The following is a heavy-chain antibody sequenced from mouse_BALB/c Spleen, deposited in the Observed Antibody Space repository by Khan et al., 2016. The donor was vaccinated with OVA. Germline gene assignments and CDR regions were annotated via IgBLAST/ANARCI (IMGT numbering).Heavy chain of an antibody. J-gene: IGHJ3*01. Sequence: QIQLVQSGPELKKPGETVKISCKASGYTLTNYGMNWVKQAPGKGLKWMGWINTYTGEPTYAEDFKGRIAFSLETSASTAYLQINNLKNEDTATYFCARSNDNYCFSYWGQGTLVTVSA. D-gene: IGHD2-1*01. CDR2: INTYTGEP. CDR1: GYTLTNYG. V-gene: IGHV9-3-1*01. CDR3: ARSNDNYCFSY.